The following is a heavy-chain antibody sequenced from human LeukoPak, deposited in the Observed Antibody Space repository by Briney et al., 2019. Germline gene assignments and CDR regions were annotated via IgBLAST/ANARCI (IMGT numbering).Heavy chain of an antibody. CDR2: IYYSGST. D-gene: IGHD6-13*01. V-gene: IGHV4-59*01. Sequence: KPSETLYLTCTVSGGSISSYYWSWIRQPPGKGLEWIGYIYYSGSTNYNPSLKSRVTISVDTSKNQFSLKLSSVTAADTAVYYCARAGSSRPFDYWGQGTLVTVSS. CDR3: ARAGSSRPFDY. J-gene: IGHJ4*02. CDR1: GGSISSYY.